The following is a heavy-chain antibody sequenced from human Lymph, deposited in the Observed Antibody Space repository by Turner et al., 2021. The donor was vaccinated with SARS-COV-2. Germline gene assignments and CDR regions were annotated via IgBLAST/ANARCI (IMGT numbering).Heavy chain of an antibody. CDR1: GYTLTELS. CDR3: AIDRKKWLVRTGDGMGV. J-gene: IGHJ6*02. Sequence: QVQLVQSGAEVKKPGASVKVSCKVSGYTLTELSMHWVRQAPGKGLEWMGGFDPEDGATIYAQKFQGRFTMTEDTSIDTVYMELSSLRSEDTAVYYCAIDRKKWLVRTGDGMGVWGQGTTVTVSS. D-gene: IGHD6-19*01. CDR2: FDPEDGAT. V-gene: IGHV1-24*01.